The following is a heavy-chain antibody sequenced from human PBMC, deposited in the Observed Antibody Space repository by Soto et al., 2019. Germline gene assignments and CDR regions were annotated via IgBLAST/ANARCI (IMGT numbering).Heavy chain of an antibody. CDR2: IYYSGST. CDR1: GGSISSGGYY. D-gene: IGHD3-3*01. Sequence: QVQLQESGPGLVKPSQTLSLTCTVSGGSISSGGYYWSWIRQHPGKGLEWIGYIYYSGSTYYIPYLKSRVTISVDTSKNQFSLKLSSVTAADTGVYYCARETKIFGVVSHFDYWGQGTLVTVSS. J-gene: IGHJ4*02. CDR3: ARETKIFGVVSHFDY. V-gene: IGHV4-31*03.